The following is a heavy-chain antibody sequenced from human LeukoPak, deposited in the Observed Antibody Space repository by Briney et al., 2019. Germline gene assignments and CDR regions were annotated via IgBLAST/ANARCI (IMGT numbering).Heavy chain of an antibody. J-gene: IGHJ3*02. Sequence: GGSLRLSCAASGFTFSSYDMSWVRQAPGKGLEWVSAISGSGGSTYYADSVKGRFTISRDNSKNTLYLQMNSLGAEDTAVYYCAKDLAWMTTVVIGSFDIWGQGTMVTVSS. V-gene: IGHV3-23*01. CDR2: ISGSGGST. CDR3: AKDLAWMTTVVIGSFDI. D-gene: IGHD4-23*01. CDR1: GFTFSSYD.